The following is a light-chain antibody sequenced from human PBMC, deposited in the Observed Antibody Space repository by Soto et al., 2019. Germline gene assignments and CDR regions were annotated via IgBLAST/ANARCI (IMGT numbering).Light chain of an antibody. CDR2: EVS. CDR3: SSYTSSSTPYC. V-gene: IGLV2-14*01. J-gene: IGLJ1*01. CDR1: SSDVGGYNY. Sequence: QSALTQPASVSGSPGQSITISCTGTSSDVGGYNYVSWYQQHQGKAPKLMIYEVSNRPSGVSNRFSGSKSGNTASLTISGLQDEDESDYYFSSYTSSSTPYCFGTGTKGTVL.